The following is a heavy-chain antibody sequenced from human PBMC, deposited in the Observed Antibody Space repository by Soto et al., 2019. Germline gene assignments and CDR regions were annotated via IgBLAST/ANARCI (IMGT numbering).Heavy chain of an antibody. CDR2: IYYSGST. D-gene: IGHD3-16*01. Sequence: SETLSLTCTVSGGSISSYYWSWIRQPPGKGLEWIGYIYYSGSTNYNPSLKSRVTISVDTSKNQFSLKLSSVTAADTAVYYCGRNKSGKAMFFGGAVPWLDPGGEEPLVTFP. J-gene: IGHJ5*02. V-gene: IGHV4-59*01. CDR3: GRNKSGKAMFFGGAVPWLDP. CDR1: GGSISSYY.